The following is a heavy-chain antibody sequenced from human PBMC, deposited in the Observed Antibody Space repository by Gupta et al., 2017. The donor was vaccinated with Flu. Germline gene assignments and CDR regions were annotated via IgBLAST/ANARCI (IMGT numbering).Heavy chain of an antibody. D-gene: IGHD2-2*01. V-gene: IGHV4-39*01. J-gene: IGHJ6*02. CDR3: ESLTPTYQLPRV. Sequence: VSGGSINTTTYFWGWIRQFPEKGLEWIGSIYYTGSTYYNPSLKSRVTISIDASKNQLSLKLSSVTAADTAVDDCESLTPTYQLPRVWGQGTPRTVS. CDR1: GGSINTTTYF. CDR2: IYYTGST.